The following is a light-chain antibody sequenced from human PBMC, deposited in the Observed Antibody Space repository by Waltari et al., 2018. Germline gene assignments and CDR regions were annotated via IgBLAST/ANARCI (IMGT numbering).Light chain of an antibody. CDR1: QSISSY. J-gene: IGKJ3*01. Sequence: DIQMTQSQYSLSASVGDRVTITCRSSQSISSYLNWYLQKPGKAPKLLIYAASSLQSGVPSRFSGSGSGTDFTLTVSSLQPEDFATYYCQQSYSTLFTFGPGTKVDIK. CDR3: QQSYSTLFT. V-gene: IGKV1-39*01. CDR2: AAS.